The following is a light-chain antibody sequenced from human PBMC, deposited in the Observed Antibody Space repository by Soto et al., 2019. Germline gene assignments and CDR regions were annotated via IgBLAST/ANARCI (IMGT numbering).Light chain of an antibody. CDR1: SSDVGGYKY. CDR2: EVS. Sequence: QSALTQPASVSGSPGQSITISCTGTSSDVGGYKYVSWYQQHPGKAPKLMIYEVSNRPSGVSNRFSGSKSGNTASLTISGLQAEDEADYYCISYTGSRLGVLGTGTKVTVL. J-gene: IGLJ1*01. V-gene: IGLV2-14*01. CDR3: ISYTGSRLGV.